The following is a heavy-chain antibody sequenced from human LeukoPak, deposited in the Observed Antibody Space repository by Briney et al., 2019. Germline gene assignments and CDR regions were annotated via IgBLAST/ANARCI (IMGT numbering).Heavy chain of an antibody. CDR2: ISSDGSIT. CDR3: ARDSDSGSYQEAGAFDI. CDR1: GFTFSTYW. D-gene: IGHD1-26*01. Sequence: GGSLRLSCAASGFTFSTYWMHWVRQAPGKGLVWVSRISSDGSITGYADSVKGRFTISRDNSKNTLYLQMNSLRAEDTAVYYCARDSDSGSYQEAGAFDIWGQGTMVTVSS. J-gene: IGHJ3*02. V-gene: IGHV3-74*01.